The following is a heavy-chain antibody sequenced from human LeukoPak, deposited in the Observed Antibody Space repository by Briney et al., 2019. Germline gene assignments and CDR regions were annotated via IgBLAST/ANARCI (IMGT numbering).Heavy chain of an antibody. V-gene: IGHV4-59*01. Sequence: SETLSLTCTVSGGSISSYYRSWIRQPPGKGLEWIGYIYYSGSTNYNPSLKSRVTISVDTSKNQFSLKLSSVTAADTAVYYCARYLGYCSSTSCFYYFDYWGQGTLVTVSS. CDR2: IYYSGST. J-gene: IGHJ4*02. D-gene: IGHD2-2*01. CDR1: GGSISSYY. CDR3: ARYLGYCSSTSCFYYFDY.